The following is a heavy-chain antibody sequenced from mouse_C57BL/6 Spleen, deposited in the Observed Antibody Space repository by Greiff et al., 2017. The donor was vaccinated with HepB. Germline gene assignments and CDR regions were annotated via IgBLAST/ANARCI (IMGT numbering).Heavy chain of an antibody. CDR3: ARGNYALAY. Sequence: VQLQQSVAELVRPGTSVKVSCKASGYAFTNYLIEWVKQRPGQGLEWIGVINPGSGGTKYNAKFKGKATLTADKSSSTAYMQLSSLTSEDSAVYFCARGNYALAYWGQGTLVTVSA. J-gene: IGHJ3*01. CDR2: INPGSGGT. D-gene: IGHD1-1*02. CDR1: GYAFTNYL. V-gene: IGHV1-54*01.